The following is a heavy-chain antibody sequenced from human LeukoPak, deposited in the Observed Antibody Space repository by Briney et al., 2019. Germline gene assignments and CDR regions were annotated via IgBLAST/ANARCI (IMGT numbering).Heavy chain of an antibody. CDR3: ARGTRIAVAAT. J-gene: IGHJ4*02. D-gene: IGHD6-19*01. CDR1: GGSISSYY. Sequence: SETPSLTCTVSGGSISSYYWSWIRQPPGKGLEWIGYIYYSGSTNYNPSLKSRVTISVDTSKNQFSLKLSSVTAADTAVYYCARGTRIAVAATWGQGTLVTVSS. CDR2: IYYSGST. V-gene: IGHV4-59*01.